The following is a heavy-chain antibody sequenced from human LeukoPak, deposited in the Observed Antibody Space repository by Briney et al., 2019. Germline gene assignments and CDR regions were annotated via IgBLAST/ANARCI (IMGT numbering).Heavy chain of an antibody. CDR3: ARGPYGSGLDV. Sequence: SETLSLTCAVSGGSISSGGYSWSWIRQPPGKGLEWIGYIYHSESTNYNPSLKSRVIISVDTSKNQFSLKLSSVTAADTAVYYCARGPYGSGLDVWGQGTTVTVSS. D-gene: IGHD3-10*01. CDR1: GGSISSGGYS. J-gene: IGHJ6*02. CDR2: IYHSEST. V-gene: IGHV4-30-2*01.